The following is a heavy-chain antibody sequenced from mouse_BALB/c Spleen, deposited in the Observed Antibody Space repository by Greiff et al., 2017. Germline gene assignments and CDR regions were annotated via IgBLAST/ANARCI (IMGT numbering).Heavy chain of an antibody. CDR3: ASTYYGNKGPFDY. J-gene: IGHJ2*01. CDR1: GDSITSGY. D-gene: IGHD2-10*01. CDR2: ISYSGST. V-gene: IGHV3-8*02. Sequence: EVQLQESGPSLVKPSQTLSLTCSVTGDSITSGYWNWIRKFPGNKLEYMGYISYSGSTYYNPSLKSRISITRDTSKNQYYLQLNSVTTEDTATYYCASTYYGNKGPFDYWGQGTTLTVSS.